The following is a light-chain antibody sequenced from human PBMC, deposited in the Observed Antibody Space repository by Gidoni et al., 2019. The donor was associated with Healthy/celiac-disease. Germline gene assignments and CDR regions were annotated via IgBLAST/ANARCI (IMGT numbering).Light chain of an antibody. V-gene: IGKV3-11*01. CDR1: QSVSSY. Sequence: EIVLTQSLATLSLSPGERATLSCRASQSVSSYLAWHQQKPGQAPRLLIYDASNRATGIPARFSGSGYGTDFTLTISSLAPEDFAVYYCQQRSNWPHTFGQGTKLEIK. J-gene: IGKJ2*01. CDR3: QQRSNWPHT. CDR2: DAS.